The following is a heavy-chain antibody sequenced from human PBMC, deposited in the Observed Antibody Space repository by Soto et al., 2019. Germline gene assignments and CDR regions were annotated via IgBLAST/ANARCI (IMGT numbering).Heavy chain of an antibody. CDR2: IWYDGSNK. CDR1: GVTFSSYG. D-gene: IGHD2-8*01. CDR3: ARDGVYPDLNYYYYYGMDV. Sequence: ACGCLRLSCAASGVTFSSYGMHWVRQTPGKGLEWVAVIWYDGSNKYYADSVKGRFTISRDNSKNTLYLQMNSLRAEDTAVYYCARDGVYPDLNYYYYYGMDVWGQGTTVTVSS. V-gene: IGHV3-33*01. J-gene: IGHJ6*02.